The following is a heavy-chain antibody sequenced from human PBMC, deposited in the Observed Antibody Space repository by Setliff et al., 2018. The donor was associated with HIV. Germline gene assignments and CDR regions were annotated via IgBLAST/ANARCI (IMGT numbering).Heavy chain of an antibody. CDR1: GYTFTNYY. Sequence: ASSEGLRKASGYTFTNYYMQWVRQAPGQGLEWMGIINPSGGSATYAQKFQGRVTMTRDTSTSTVYMELSSLRSDDTAVYYCAREGGREYDFWSGYYRPYYYCMDVWGKGTTVTVSS. J-gene: IGHJ6*03. D-gene: IGHD3-3*01. V-gene: IGHV1-46*01. CDR3: AREGGREYDFWSGYYRPYYYCMDV. CDR2: INPSGGSA.